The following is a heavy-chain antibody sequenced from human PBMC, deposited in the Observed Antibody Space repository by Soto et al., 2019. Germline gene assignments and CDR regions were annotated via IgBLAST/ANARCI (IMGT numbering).Heavy chain of an antibody. Sequence: QVQLVQSGAEVKKPGASVKVSCKASGYTFSTYGISWVRQAPGQGLEWMGWISAYSGNTNFAQKLPGRVTMTTDTATSTAYMELTTLRSDDTAVYYCASDSEIFCNVTTGPPGWFGPWGQGTLVTVSS. CDR3: ASDSEIFCNVTTGPPGWFGP. CDR2: ISAYSGNT. V-gene: IGHV1-18*01. CDR1: GYTFSTYG. D-gene: IGHD3-9*01. J-gene: IGHJ5*02.